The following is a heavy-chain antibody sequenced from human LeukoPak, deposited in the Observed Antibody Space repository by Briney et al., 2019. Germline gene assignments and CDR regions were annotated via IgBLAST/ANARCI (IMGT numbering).Heavy chain of an antibody. Sequence: GGSLRLTCEASGFTFRSYWMHWVRQAPGKGLMWVSRIETDGSSTNYADSVKGRFTISRDNARNTVYLQMNSLRADDTAVYYCARDPSSWNGFFDSWGQGTLVTVSS. CDR1: GFTFRSYW. D-gene: IGHD6-13*01. V-gene: IGHV3-74*01. CDR2: IETDGSST. J-gene: IGHJ4*02. CDR3: ARDPSSWNGFFDS.